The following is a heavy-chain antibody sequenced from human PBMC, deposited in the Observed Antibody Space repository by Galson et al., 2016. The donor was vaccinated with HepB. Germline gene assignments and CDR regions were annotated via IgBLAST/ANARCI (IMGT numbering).Heavy chain of an antibody. CDR1: GFPFSSYA. CDR3: AKVGGGSGYGLLPSDY. J-gene: IGHJ4*02. D-gene: IGHD5-12*01. CDR2: ISGSGGST. Sequence: SLRLSCAASGFPFSSYAMNWVRQAPGKGLEWVSGISGSGGSTYYSDSLKDRFTVSRDNSKTTLYLQMNSLRAEDTAIYYCAKVGGGSGYGLLPSDYWGQGTLVTVSS. V-gene: IGHV3-23*01.